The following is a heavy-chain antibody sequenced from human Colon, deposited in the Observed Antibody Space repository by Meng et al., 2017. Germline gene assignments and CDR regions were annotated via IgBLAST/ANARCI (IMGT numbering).Heavy chain of an antibody. CDR2: LYSGRIT. J-gene: IGHJ5*02. D-gene: IGHD3-16*02. CDR1: GFTLKNNY. V-gene: IGHV3-66*02. Sequence: EGQWVESGGDLVQPGGSLRLSCVVSGFTLKNNYIHWVRQDPVRGLEWVAILYSGRITYYADSVKGRFTISRDDSKNTVHLQMNSLTVDDTALYYCATESFAAWGQGTLVTVSS. CDR3: ATESFAA.